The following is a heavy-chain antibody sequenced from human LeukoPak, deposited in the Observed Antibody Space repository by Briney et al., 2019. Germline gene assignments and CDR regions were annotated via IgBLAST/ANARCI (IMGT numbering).Heavy chain of an antibody. CDR3: ARTQTSGYSSSWYVY. CDR1: GYSFTNYW. V-gene: IGHV5-51*01. D-gene: IGHD6-13*01. Sequence: GESLKISCKGSGYSFTNYWIGWVRQMPGKGLEWMGIIYPGDSDTRYNPSFQGQVSISADTSISTAYLQWSSLKASDTAMYYCARTQTSGYSSSWYVYWGQGTLVTVSS. J-gene: IGHJ4*02. CDR2: IYPGDSDT.